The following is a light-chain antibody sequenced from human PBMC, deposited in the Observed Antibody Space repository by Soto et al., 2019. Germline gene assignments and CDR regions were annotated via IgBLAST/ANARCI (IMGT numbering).Light chain of an antibody. CDR1: ESVSTSY. CDR3: QHYGTSAR. Sequence: EIVLTQSPGTLSLSPGESATLSCRASESVSTSYLAWYQKKPGQAPRLLIYGASGRATGIPDRFSVSASGTDFTLTISRLEPEDFAVYYCQHYGTSARFGPGTKVDIK. CDR2: GAS. V-gene: IGKV3-20*01. J-gene: IGKJ3*01.